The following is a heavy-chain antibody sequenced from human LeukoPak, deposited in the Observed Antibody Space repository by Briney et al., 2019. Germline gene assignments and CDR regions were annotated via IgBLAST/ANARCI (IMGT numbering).Heavy chain of an antibody. V-gene: IGHV3-9*03. CDR2: ISWNSGSI. CDR1: GFTFDDYA. Sequence: PGGFLRLSCAASGFTFDDYAMHWVQQAAGKGLEWVSGISWNSGSIGYADSVKGRFTISRDNAKNSLYLQMKSLRAEDMALYYCAKGTSGSQTEAFDIWGQPRMVTVSS. J-gene: IGHJ3*02. D-gene: IGHD1-26*01. CDR3: AKGTSGSQTEAFDI.